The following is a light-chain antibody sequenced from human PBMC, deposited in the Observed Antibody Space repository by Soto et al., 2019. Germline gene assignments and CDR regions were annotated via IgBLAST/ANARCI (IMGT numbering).Light chain of an antibody. CDR3: CSYTSLSTVV. CDR1: SSDVGGYNH. CDR2: AVS. Sequence: QSGLTQPASGFGASGTAITISCTGTSSDVGGYNHVSWYQHSPGKAPKLILFAVSDRPSGVSHRFSGSKSGNTASLTISGLQAEDEADYYCCSYTSLSTVVFGGGTQLTVL. J-gene: IGLJ2*01. V-gene: IGLV2-14*01.